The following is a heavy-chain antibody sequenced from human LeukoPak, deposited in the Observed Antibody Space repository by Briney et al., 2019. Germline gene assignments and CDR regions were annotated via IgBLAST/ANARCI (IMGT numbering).Heavy chain of an antibody. J-gene: IGHJ4*02. CDR1: GGSISSYY. CDR2: IYYSGNT. CDR3: ARHELTSSWYPAFLDY. D-gene: IGHD6-13*01. Sequence: PSETLSLTCTVSGGSISSYYWSWIRQPTGKGLEWIGYIYYSGNTKYNPSLKSRVTTSIDTSKNQFSLNLSSVTAADTAVYYCARHELTSSWYPAFLDYWGQGTLLTVSS. V-gene: IGHV4-59*08.